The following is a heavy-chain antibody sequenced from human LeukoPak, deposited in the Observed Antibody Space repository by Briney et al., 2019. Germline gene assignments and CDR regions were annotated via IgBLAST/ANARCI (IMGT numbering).Heavy chain of an antibody. CDR1: GFTFSSYA. V-gene: IGHV3-23*01. Sequence: PGGSLRLSRAASGFTFSSYAMSWVRQAPGKGLEWVSAISGSGGSTYYADSVKGRFTISRDNSKNTLYLQMNSLRAEDTAVYYCAKVRDYYDSSGYLDAFDIWGQGTMVTVSS. J-gene: IGHJ3*02. D-gene: IGHD3-22*01. CDR3: AKVRDYYDSSGYLDAFDI. CDR2: ISGSGGST.